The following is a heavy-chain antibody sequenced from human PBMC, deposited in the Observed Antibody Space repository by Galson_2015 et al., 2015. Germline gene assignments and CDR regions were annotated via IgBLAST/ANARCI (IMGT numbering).Heavy chain of an antibody. V-gene: IGHV3-11*01. CDR1: GFTFSDYY. J-gene: IGHJ4*02. D-gene: IGHD3-22*01. Sequence: CAASGFTFSDYYMSWIRQAPGKGLEWVSYISSSGSTIYYADSVKGRFTISRDNAKNSLYLQMNSLRAEDTAVYYCARDNHASRYYYDSSGYYLDYWGQGTLVTVSS. CDR3: ARDNHASRYYYDSSGYYLDY. CDR2: ISSSGSTI.